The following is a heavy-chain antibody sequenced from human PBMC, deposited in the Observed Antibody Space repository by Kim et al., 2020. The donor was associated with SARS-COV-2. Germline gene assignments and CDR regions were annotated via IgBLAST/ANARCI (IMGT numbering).Heavy chain of an antibody. J-gene: IGHJ4*01. CDR1: GFIVSSYY. CDR2: LYRDGTT. D-gene: IGHD2-15*01. CDR3: AREFCNDDGCYSSFDY. V-gene: IGHV3-53*01. Sequence: GGSLRLSCTASGFIVSSYYMSWVRQAPGKGLEWVSVLYRDGTTYYADSVKGRFTISRDDSKNTLYLQMNGLRAEDAAVYYCAREFCNDDGCYSSFDYWG.